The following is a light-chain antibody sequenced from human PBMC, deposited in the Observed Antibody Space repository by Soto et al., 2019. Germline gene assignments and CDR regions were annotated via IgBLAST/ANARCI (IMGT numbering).Light chain of an antibody. CDR2: GAS. J-gene: IGKJ1*01. V-gene: IGKV3-15*01. CDR1: QSISDT. CDR3: QQYNNWPRM. Sequence: EIVMTQSPATLSVSPGGRATLSCRASQSISDTLAWYQQKPGQAPRLLIHGASTRAPGFPARFSGSGSGTDFTLTISSLQSEDFAVYYCQQYNNWPRMFGQGTKVDIK.